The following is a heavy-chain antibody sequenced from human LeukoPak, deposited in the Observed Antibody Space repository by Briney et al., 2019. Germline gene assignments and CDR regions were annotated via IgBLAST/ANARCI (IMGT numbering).Heavy chain of an antibody. J-gene: IGHJ4*02. CDR3: ARYGITIVRGGKYYFDS. Sequence: PSETLSLTCTVSGGSISGYFWSWIRQPPGKGLEWIGYIHYSGTTNYNPSLNSRVTISVDTSKNQFSLKLSSVTAADMAVYYCARYGITIVRGGKYYFDSWGQGTLVTVSS. V-gene: IGHV4-59*08. CDR1: GGSISGYF. D-gene: IGHD3-10*01. CDR2: IHYSGTT.